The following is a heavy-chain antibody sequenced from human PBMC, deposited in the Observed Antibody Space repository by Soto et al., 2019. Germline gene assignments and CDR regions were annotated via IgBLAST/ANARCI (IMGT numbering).Heavy chain of an antibody. Sequence: SGPTLVNPTQTLTLTCTFSGFSLTTSGVGVGWIRQPPGKALEWLGLIYWDDDKRYSPSLKSRLTITKDTSKNQVVLTMTNMDPVDTATYYCAHRDPGIAAAGTEFDYWGQGTLVTVSS. CDR3: AHRDPGIAAAGTEFDY. CDR2: IYWDDDK. D-gene: IGHD6-13*01. J-gene: IGHJ4*02. CDR1: GFSLTTSGVG. V-gene: IGHV2-5*02.